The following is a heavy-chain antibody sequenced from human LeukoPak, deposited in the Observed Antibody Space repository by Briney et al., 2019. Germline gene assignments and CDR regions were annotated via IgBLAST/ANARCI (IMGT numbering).Heavy chain of an antibody. V-gene: IGHV4-59*08. CDR2: IYYSGST. Sequence: SETLSLTCTVSGGSISSYYWSWIRQPPGKGLEWIGYIYYSGSTNYNPSLKSRVTISVDTSKNQFSLKLSSVTAADTAVYYCARGGGSPEKYFQHWGRGTLVTVSS. CDR1: GGSISSYY. J-gene: IGHJ1*01. D-gene: IGHD4-23*01. CDR3: ARGGGSPEKYFQH.